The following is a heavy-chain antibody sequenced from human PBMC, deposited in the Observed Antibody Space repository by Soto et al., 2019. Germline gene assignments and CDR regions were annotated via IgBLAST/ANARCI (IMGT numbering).Heavy chain of an antibody. Sequence: QVQLVQSGAEVKKPGSSAKVSCKASGGTFSSYAISWVRQAPGQGLEWMGGIIPIFGTANYAQKFQGRVTITADESTSTAYMELSSLRSEDTAVYYCARSNYYGSGGYYYGMDVWGQGTTVTVSS. V-gene: IGHV1-69*01. CDR2: IIPIFGTA. CDR1: GGTFSSYA. J-gene: IGHJ6*02. D-gene: IGHD3-10*01. CDR3: ARSNYYGSGGYYYGMDV.